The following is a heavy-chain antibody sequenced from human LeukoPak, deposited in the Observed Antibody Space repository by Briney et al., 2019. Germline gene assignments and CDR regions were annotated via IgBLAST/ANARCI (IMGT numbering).Heavy chain of an antibody. CDR3: ARDPCSSTSCYGDY. Sequence: PGGSLRLSCAASGFTFSSYSMNWVRQAPGKGLEWVSSISSSSSYIYYADSVKGRFTISRDNAKNSLYLQMNSLRVEDTAVYYCARDPCSSTSCYGDYWGQGTVVTVSS. V-gene: IGHV3-21*01. CDR2: ISSSSSYI. CDR1: GFTFSSYS. J-gene: IGHJ4*02. D-gene: IGHD2-2*01.